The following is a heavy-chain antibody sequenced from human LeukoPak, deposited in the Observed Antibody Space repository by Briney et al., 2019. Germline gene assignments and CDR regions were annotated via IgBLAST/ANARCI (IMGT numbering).Heavy chain of an antibody. CDR2: IKQDGSEK. Sequence: PGGSLRLSCAASGFTFSSYWMSWVRQAPGKGLEWVANIKQDGSEKYYVDSVKGRFTISRDNAKNSLYLQMNSLRAEDTALYYCAKASGYYDSSGYYQSWGQGTLVTVSS. D-gene: IGHD3-22*01. CDR1: GFTFSSYW. V-gene: IGHV3-7*03. CDR3: AKASGYYDSSGYYQS. J-gene: IGHJ4*02.